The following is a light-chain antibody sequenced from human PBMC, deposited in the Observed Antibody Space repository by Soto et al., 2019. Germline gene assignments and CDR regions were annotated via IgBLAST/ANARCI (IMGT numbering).Light chain of an antibody. J-gene: IGLJ1*01. CDR2: EVT. CDR1: SSDVGGYNY. Sequence: QSALTQPPSASGSPGQSVTISCTGTSSDVGGYNYVSWYQQHPGKAPKLMIYEVTKRPSGVPDRFSGSKSGNTASLTVSGLQAEDEADYYCSSYAASNLYVFGTVTKLTVL. V-gene: IGLV2-8*01. CDR3: SSYAASNLYV.